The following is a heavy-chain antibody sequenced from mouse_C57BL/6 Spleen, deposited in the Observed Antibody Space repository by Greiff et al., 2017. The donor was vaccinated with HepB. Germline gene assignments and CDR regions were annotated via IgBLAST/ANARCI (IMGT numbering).Heavy chain of an antibody. Sequence: QVQLQQPGAELVKPGASVKMSCKASGYTFTSYWITWVKQRPGQGLEWIGDIYPGSGSTNYNEKFKSKATLTVDTSSSTAYMQLSSLTSEDSAVYYCARGGIYYDYDVTYWGQGTLVTVSA. CDR1: GYTFTSYW. CDR2: IYPGSGST. V-gene: IGHV1-55*01. J-gene: IGHJ3*01. D-gene: IGHD2-4*01. CDR3: ARGGIYYDYDVTY.